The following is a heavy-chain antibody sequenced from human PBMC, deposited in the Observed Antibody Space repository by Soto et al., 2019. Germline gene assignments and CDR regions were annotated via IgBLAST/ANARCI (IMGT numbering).Heavy chain of an antibody. D-gene: IGHD5-18*01. Sequence: GGSLRLACAASGFTLEDYAVHWVRQAPGKGLEWVSGISWNSGSIGYADSVKGRFTISRDNAKNSLYLQMNSLRAEDTALYYCAKDTGVELWHHPTLFAIWGQGTTVPVSS. CDR1: GFTLEDYA. CDR2: ISWNSGSI. V-gene: IGHV3-9*01. J-gene: IGHJ3*02. CDR3: AKDTGVELWHHPTLFAI.